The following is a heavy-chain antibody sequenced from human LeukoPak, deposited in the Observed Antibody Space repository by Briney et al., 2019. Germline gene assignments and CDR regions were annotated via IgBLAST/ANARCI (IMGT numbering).Heavy chain of an antibody. V-gene: IGHV3-21*01. CDR2: ISSSSYI. CDR1: GFTFSSYS. D-gene: IGHD3-10*01. J-gene: IGHJ4*02. Sequence: PGGSLRLSCAASGFTFSSYSMNWVRQAPGKGLEWVSSISSSSYIYYADSVKGRFTISRDNAKNSPYLQMNSLRAEDTAVYYCARGAGGAFDYWGQGTLVTVSS. CDR3: ARGAGGAFDY.